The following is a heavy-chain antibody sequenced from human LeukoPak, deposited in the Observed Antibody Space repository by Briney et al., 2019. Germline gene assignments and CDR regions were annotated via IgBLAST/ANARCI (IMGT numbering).Heavy chain of an antibody. CDR3: AKGLVVGASPTPEPYPY. CDR1: GFTFSSYG. Sequence: GGSLRLSCAASGFTFSSYGMHWVRQAPGKGLEWVAVISYDGSNKYYADSVKGRFTISRDNSKNTLYLQMNSLRAEDTAVYYCAKGLVVGASPTPEPYPYWGQGTLVTVSS. J-gene: IGHJ4*02. CDR2: ISYDGSNK. D-gene: IGHD1-26*01. V-gene: IGHV3-30*18.